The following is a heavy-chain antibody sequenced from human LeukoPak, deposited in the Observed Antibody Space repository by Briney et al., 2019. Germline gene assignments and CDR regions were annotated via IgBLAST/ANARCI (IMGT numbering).Heavy chain of an antibody. CDR3: ARQTGYTSSWYDY. CDR1: GYRFTLYW. V-gene: IGHV5-51*01. Sequence: PGESPETSLRGPGYRFTLYWLGLVPQPPGKGLESIGIIYPGVADTSYSPSFQGQVTISADKSLTTAHLRWSSLKASDTAMYYCARQTGYTSSWYDYWGQGTLVTVSS. CDR2: IYPGVADT. D-gene: IGHD6-13*01. J-gene: IGHJ4*02.